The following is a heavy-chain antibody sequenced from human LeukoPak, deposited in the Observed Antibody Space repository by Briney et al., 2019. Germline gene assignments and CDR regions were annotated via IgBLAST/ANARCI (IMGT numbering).Heavy chain of an antibody. D-gene: IGHD4-17*01. CDR3: ARDYGDYPDY. CDR1: GGSISSSSYY. V-gene: IGHV3-11*01. J-gene: IGHJ4*02. Sequence: LSLTCTVSGGSISSSSYYMSWIRQAPGKGLEWVSYISRSGSSIYYADSVKGRFTISRDNAKNSLYLQMNSLRAEDTAVYYCARDYGDYPDYWGQGTLVTVSS. CDR2: ISRSGSSI.